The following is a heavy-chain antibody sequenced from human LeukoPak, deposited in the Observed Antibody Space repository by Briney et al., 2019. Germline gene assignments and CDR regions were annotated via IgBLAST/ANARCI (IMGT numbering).Heavy chain of an antibody. D-gene: IGHD2-21*02. V-gene: IGHV3-23*01. Sequence: GGSLRLSCAASGFTFSNYAMSWVRQAPGKGLEWVSGISDDSDSTSYADSVKGRSTISRDNSKNTLYLQMNSLRAEDTAVYYCAKDRGLYCGGDCYPDYWGQGTLVTVSS. J-gene: IGHJ4*02. CDR1: GFTFSNYA. CDR2: ISDDSDST. CDR3: AKDRGLYCGGDCYPDY.